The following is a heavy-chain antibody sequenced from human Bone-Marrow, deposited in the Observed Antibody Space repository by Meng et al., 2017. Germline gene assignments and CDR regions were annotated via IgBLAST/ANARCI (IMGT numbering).Heavy chain of an antibody. CDR2: IIPILGIA. V-gene: IGHV1-69*02. CDR3: ARTPGIAVAVGMDV. J-gene: IGHJ6*02. Sequence: QVQLVQSGAEVKKPGSSVKVSCKASGGTFSSYTISWVLQAPGQGLEWMGRIIPILGIANYAQKFQGRVTITADKSTSKAYMELSSLRSEDTAVYYCARTPGIAVAVGMDVWGQGTTVTVSS. D-gene: IGHD6-19*01. CDR1: GGTFSSYT.